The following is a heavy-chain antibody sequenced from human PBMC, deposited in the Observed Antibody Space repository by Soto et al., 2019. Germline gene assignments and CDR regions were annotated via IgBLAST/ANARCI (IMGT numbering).Heavy chain of an antibody. J-gene: IGHJ4*02. D-gene: IGHD6-13*01. CDR1: VYPYISFV. CDR2: TNAGMGNT. CDR3: ARDVAAADY. Sequence: QVQIVQSGAEEKKPGASVKVSCKAPVYPYISFVLYWERQAPGQRFEGMGWTNAGMGNTKYSQKFQGRVSITRDTSAGTAYRELRSLRSEDTAVYYCARDVAAADYWGQGTLVTVSS. V-gene: IGHV1-3*05.